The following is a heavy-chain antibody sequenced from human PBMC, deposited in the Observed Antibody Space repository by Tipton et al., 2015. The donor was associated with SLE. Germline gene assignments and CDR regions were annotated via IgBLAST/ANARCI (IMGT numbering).Heavy chain of an antibody. J-gene: IGHJ4*02. CDR2: IYYSGST. CDR3: AREKSGSSIDY. CDR1: GGSISSTSYY. D-gene: IGHD1-26*01. Sequence: TLSLTCTVSGGSISSTSYYWGWLRQPPGKGLEWIGSIYYSGSTYYNLSLKSRVTISVDTSKNQFSLKLSSVTAADTAMYYCAREKSGSSIDYWGQGTLVTVSS. V-gene: IGHV4-39*07.